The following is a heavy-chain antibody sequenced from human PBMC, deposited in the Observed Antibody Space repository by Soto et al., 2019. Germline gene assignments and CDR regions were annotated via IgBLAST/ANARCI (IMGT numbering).Heavy chain of an antibody. CDR3: AKERYGQLRLEDYGLDV. CDR1: GFTFSSYG. V-gene: IGHV3-30*18. CDR2: ISDDGSNK. Sequence: QVQLVESGGGVVQSGRSLRLSCAASGFTFSSYGIQWVRQAPGKGLEWVALISDDGSNKYYADSVKGRFTTARDNSKNTLYLQMNSLRPEDTAVYYCAKERYGQLRLEDYGLDVWGQGTTVTVSS. D-gene: IGHD5-18*01. J-gene: IGHJ6*02.